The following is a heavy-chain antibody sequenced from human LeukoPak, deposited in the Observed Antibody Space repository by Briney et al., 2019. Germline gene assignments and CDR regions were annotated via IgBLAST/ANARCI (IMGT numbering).Heavy chain of an antibody. CDR1: GYTFTSYG. CDR2: ISAYNGNT. CDR3: ASGGIAAAGPVNWVDP. J-gene: IGHJ5*02. D-gene: IGHD6-13*01. Sequence: ASVKVSCKASGYTFTSYGISWVRQAPGQGLEWMGWISAYNGNTSYAQKLQGRVTMTTDTSTSTAYMELSRLRSDDTAVYYCASGGIAAAGPVNWVDPWGQGTLVTVSS. V-gene: IGHV1-18*01.